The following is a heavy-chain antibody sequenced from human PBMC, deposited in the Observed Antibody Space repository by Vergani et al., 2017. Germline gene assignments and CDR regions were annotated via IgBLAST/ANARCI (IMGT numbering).Heavy chain of an antibody. J-gene: IGHJ4*02. CDR2: IYYSGST. Sequence: QVQLQESGPGLVKPSETLSLTCTVSGGSISSYYWSWIRQPPGKGLEWIGYIYYSGSTNYNPSLKSRVTISVDTSKNQFSLKLSSVTAADTAVYYCARRRYYGSGSYSCFDYWGQGTLVTVSS. CDR1: GGSISSYY. V-gene: IGHV4-59*01. CDR3: ARRRYYGSGSYSCFDY. D-gene: IGHD3-10*01.